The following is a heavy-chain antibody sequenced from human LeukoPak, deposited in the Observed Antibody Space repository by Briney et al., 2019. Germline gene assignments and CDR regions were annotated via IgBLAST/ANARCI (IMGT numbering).Heavy chain of an antibody. J-gene: IGHJ6*03. V-gene: IGHV3-74*01. CDR3: ASLSVTTTPYYYYYMDA. D-gene: IGHD4-11*01. Sequence: SGGSLRLSCAASGFTFSSYWMHWVRQAPGKGLVWVSRINSDGSSTSYADSVKGRFTISRDNAKNTLYLQMNSLRAEDTAVYYCASLSVTTTPYYYYYMDAWGKGTTVTVSS. CDR1: GFTFSSYW. CDR2: INSDGSST.